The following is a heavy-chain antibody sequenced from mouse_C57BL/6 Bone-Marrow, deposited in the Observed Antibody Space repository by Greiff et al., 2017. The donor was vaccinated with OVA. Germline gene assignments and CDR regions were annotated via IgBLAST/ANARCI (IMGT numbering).Heavy chain of an antibody. CDR1: GYSITSGYY. J-gene: IGHJ1*03. CDR2: ISYDGSN. Sequence: EVQVVESGPGLVKPSQSLSLTCSVTGYSITSGYYWNWIRQFPGNKLEWMGYISYDGSNNYNPSLKNRISITRDTSKNQFFLKLNSVTTEDTATYYCARGDLLYWYFDVWGTGTTVTVSS. CDR3: ARGDLLYWYFDV. V-gene: IGHV3-6*01. D-gene: IGHD2-10*01.